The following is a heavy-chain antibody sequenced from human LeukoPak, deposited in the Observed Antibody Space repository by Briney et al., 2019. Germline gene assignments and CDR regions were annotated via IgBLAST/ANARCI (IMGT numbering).Heavy chain of an antibody. CDR1: GFTFSVSA. J-gene: IGHJ4*02. D-gene: IGHD6-6*01. Sequence: GGSLKLSCAASGFTFSVSAIYWVRQASGKGLEWICRIRNKANNYATAYAASVKGRFTISREDSKNTAYLQMNSLKTEDTAVYYCTYTSSSGVVYWGQGALVTVSS. V-gene: IGHV3-73*01. CDR2: IRNKANNYAT. CDR3: TYTSSSGVVY.